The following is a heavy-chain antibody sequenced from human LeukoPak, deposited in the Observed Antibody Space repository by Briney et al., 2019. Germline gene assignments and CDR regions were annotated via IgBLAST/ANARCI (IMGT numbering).Heavy chain of an antibody. CDR2: IYYSGST. V-gene: IGHV4-59*01. D-gene: IGHD3-10*01. CDR1: GGSISSYY. Sequence: SETLSLTCTVSGGSISSYYWSWIRQPPGKGLEWIGYIYYSGSTKYNPSLERRISISVDTSKNQFSLRLSSVTAADRAVYYCARGPGSRYLDYWGQGILVTVSS. CDR3: ARGPGSRYLDY. J-gene: IGHJ4*02.